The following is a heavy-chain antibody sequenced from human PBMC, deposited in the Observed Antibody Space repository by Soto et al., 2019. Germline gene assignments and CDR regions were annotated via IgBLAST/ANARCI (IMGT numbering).Heavy chain of an antibody. CDR3: APADILTGFVDY. J-gene: IGHJ4*02. Sequence: EVQLVESGGGLVKPGGSLRLSCAAFGFTFRTHTMNWVRQAPGRGLEWVSVISSSSASIYYADSLKGRFTISRDNAKNAPALQISGLRADDTAVYYCAPADILTGFVDYWGQGTLVTVSS. D-gene: IGHD3-9*01. CDR1: GFTFRTHT. CDR2: ISSSSASI. V-gene: IGHV3-21*01.